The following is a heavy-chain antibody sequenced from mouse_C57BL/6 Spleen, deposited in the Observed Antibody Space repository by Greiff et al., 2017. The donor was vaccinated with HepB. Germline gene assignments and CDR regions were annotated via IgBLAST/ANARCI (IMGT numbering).Heavy chain of an antibody. Sequence: EVNVVESGGGLVQPGGSLSLSCAASGFTFTDYYMSWVRQPPGKALEWLGFIRNKANGYTTEYSASVKGRFTISRDNSQSILYLQMNALRAEDSATYYCARYTTVVADYYAMDYWGQGTSVTVSS. D-gene: IGHD1-1*01. CDR2: IRNKANGYTT. CDR3: ARYTTVVADYYAMDY. V-gene: IGHV7-3*01. J-gene: IGHJ4*01. CDR1: GFTFTDYY.